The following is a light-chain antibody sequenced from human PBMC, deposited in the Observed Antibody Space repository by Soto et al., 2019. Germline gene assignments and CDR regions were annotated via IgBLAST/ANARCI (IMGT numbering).Light chain of an antibody. J-gene: IGKJ5*01. Sequence: EIVLTQSPATLSLSPGDRATLSCRASQSVSTYLAWFQQKPGQAPRLLIYDASTRATGIPARFSGSGSGTDFTLTISMLEPEDFAIYYCQQRHSWVTFGQGTRLE. CDR2: DAS. CDR1: QSVSTY. CDR3: QQRHSWVT. V-gene: IGKV3-11*01.